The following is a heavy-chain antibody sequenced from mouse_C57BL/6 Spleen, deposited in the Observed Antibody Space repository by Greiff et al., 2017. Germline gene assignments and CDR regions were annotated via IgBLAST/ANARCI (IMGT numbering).Heavy chain of an antibody. CDR1: GYSFTDYN. V-gene: IGHV1-39*01. Sequence: EVKLQESGPELVKPGASVKISCKASGYSFTDYNMNWVKQSNGKSLEWIGVINPNYGTTSYNQKFKGKATLTVDQSSSTAYMQLNSLTSEDSAVYYCARGITTVVAYYYAMDYWGQGTSVTVSS. J-gene: IGHJ4*01. D-gene: IGHD1-1*01. CDR3: ARGITTVVAYYYAMDY. CDR2: INPNYGTT.